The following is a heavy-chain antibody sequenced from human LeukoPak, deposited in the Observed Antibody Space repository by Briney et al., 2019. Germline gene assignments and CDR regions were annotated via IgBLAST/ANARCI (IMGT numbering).Heavy chain of an antibody. Sequence: SETLSLTCAVSGGSISSGGYSWSWIRQPPGKGLEWIGYIYHSGSTYYNLSLKSRVTISVDRSKNQFSLKLSSVTAADTAVYYCARDSKGVDAFDIWGQGTMVTVSS. J-gene: IGHJ3*02. CDR3: ARDSKGVDAFDI. V-gene: IGHV4-30-2*01. CDR1: GGSISSGGYS. CDR2: IYHSGST. D-gene: IGHD3-16*01.